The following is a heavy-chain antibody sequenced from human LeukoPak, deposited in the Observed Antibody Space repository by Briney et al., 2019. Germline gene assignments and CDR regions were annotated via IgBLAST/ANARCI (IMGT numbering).Heavy chain of an antibody. CDR1: GFTFINHE. J-gene: IGHJ4*02. D-gene: IGHD3-16*01. CDR3: ARMGYDDAWGSPESPIDF. CDR2: ISSSGSAI. V-gene: IGHV3-48*03. Sequence: PGGSLRLPCAASGFTFINHEMNWVRQAPGKGLEWISHISSSGSAIHYADSVKGRFTMSRDNTKNSLYLQMNSLRGDDTAVYYCARMGYDDAWGSPESPIDFWGQGTLVIVSS.